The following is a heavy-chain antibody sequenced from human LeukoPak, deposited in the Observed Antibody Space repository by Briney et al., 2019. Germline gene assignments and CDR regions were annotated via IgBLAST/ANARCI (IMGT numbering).Heavy chain of an antibody. CDR3: ARGVGQLLYGRKGLDY. J-gene: IGHJ4*02. D-gene: IGHD1-26*01. V-gene: IGHV4-34*01. CDR2: IYHSGST. CDR1: GGSFSGYY. Sequence: SETLSLTCAVYGGSFSGYYWSWIRQPPGKGLEWIGEIYHSGSTNYNPSLKSRVTISVDTSKNQFSLKLSSVTAADTAVYYCARGVGQLLYGRKGLDYWGQGTLVTVSS.